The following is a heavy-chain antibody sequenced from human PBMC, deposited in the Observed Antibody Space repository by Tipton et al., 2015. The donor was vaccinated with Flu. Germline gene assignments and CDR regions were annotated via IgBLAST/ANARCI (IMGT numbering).Heavy chain of an antibody. Sequence: SLRLSCAASGFTFSSYWMSWVRQAPGKGLEWVANIKQDGSEKYYVDSVKGRFTISRDNAKNSLYLQMNSLRAEDTAVYYCARDPRYPNSWSYYYYYGMDVWGQGTTVTVSS. D-gene: IGHD1-1*01. V-gene: IGHV3-7*01. J-gene: IGHJ6*02. CDR2: IKQDGSEK. CDR1: GFTFSSYW. CDR3: ARDPRYPNSWSYYYYYGMDV.